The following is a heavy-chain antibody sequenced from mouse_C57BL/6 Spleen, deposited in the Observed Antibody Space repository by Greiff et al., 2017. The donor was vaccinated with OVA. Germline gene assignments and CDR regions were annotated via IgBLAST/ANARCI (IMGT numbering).Heavy chain of an antibody. CDR3: ARTDGSRDFDY. V-gene: IGHV5-17*01. Sequence: EVKLVESGGGLVKPGGSLKLSCAASGFTFSDYGMHWVRQAPEKGLEWVAYISSGSSTIYYADTVKGRFTISRDNAKNTLFLQMTSLRSEDTAMYYCARTDGSRDFDYWGQGTTLTVSS. CDR1: GFTFSDYG. D-gene: IGHD1-1*01. J-gene: IGHJ2*01. CDR2: ISSGSSTI.